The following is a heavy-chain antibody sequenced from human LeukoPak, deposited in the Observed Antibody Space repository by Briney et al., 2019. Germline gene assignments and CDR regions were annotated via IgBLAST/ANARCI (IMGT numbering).Heavy chain of an antibody. CDR1: GYIFAHYH. J-gene: IGHJ4*02. CDR3: ARDPDSGPDL. CDR2: LNPNTGDT. V-gene: IGHV1-2*02. Sequence: ASVKVSCKASGYIFAHYHTHWVRQAPGQGLEWMGSLNPNTGDTLLPQKFQGRVTMTRDTSITVGYMELSSLTFDDTGVYYCARDPDSGPDLWGQGTLVIVAS. D-gene: IGHD2-15*01.